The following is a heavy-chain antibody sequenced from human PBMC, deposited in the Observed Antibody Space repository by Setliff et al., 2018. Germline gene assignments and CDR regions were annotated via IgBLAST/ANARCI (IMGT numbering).Heavy chain of an antibody. CDR2: IYYSGST. Sequence: PSETLSLTCTVSGGSMSRYYWCWIRQPPGKGLEWIGYIYYSGSTNYNPSLKSRVTISLDTSKNQFSLKLTSVTAADTAVYYCARVVGAKVNYMDVWGKGTTVTVSS. CDR3: ARVVGAKVNYMDV. V-gene: IGHV4-59*01. CDR1: GGSMSRYY. D-gene: IGHD1-26*01. J-gene: IGHJ6*04.